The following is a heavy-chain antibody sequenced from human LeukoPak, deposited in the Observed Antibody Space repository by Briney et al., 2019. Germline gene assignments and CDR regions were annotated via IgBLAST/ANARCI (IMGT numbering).Heavy chain of an antibody. CDR1: GGSTSVYY. Sequence: SETLSLTCTVSGGSTSVYYWSWIRQPPGKGLEWIGHIYYSGSTNYNPSLKSRVTISLDTSKNQFSLKLNSLTAADTAVYYCARKEGSIELGGWFDPWGQGILVTVSS. CDR3: ARKEGSIELGGWFDP. J-gene: IGHJ5*02. CDR2: IYYSGST. V-gene: IGHV4-59*01. D-gene: IGHD6-6*01.